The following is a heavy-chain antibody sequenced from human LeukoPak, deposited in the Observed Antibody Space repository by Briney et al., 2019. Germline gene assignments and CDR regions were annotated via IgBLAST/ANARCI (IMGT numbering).Heavy chain of an antibody. D-gene: IGHD3-10*01. Sequence: PGGSLRLSCAASGFTFSSYAMSWVRQAPGKGLEWVSAISGSGGSTYYADSVKGRFTISRDNSKNTLYLQMYSLRAEDTAVYYCATLGGSGASQGKNTDFDYWGQGTLVTVSS. CDR1: GFTFSSYA. V-gene: IGHV3-23*01. CDR3: ATLGGSGASQGKNTDFDY. CDR2: ISGSGGST. J-gene: IGHJ4*02.